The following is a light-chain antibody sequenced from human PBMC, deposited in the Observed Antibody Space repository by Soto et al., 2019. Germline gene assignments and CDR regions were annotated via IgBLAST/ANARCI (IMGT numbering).Light chain of an antibody. CDR3: QQRSNWSPWT. J-gene: IGKJ1*01. Sequence: EIVLTQSPATLSLSPGERATLSCRASQSVSSYLAWYQQKPGQAPRLLIYDASNRATGIPARFSGSGSGTNYSLPISSLEHADYAVYYCQQRSNWSPWTFGQGTKVDIK. CDR2: DAS. V-gene: IGKV3-11*01. CDR1: QSVSSY.